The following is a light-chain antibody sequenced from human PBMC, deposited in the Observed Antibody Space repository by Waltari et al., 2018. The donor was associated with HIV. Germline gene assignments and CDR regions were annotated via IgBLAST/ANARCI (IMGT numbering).Light chain of an antibody. CDR1: QSVSSSF. V-gene: IGKV3-20*01. CDR3: QQYDTSLGS. J-gene: IGKJ2*03. CDR2: GAS. Sequence: EVVLTQYSGTLTLSPVERATLSCRASQSVSSSFLAWYHQKPGQAPRLLISGASNRATGIPDRFSGSGSGTDFTLTINRLEPEDFAVYYCQQYDTSLGSFGQGTKLEIK.